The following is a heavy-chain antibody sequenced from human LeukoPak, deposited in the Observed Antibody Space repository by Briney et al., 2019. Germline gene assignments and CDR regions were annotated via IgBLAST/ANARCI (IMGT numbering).Heavy chain of an antibody. CDR1: GITFADYS. V-gene: IGHV3-20*04. CDR2: INWNGGST. D-gene: IGHD3-3*01. J-gene: IGHJ4*02. CDR3: ARGGTHYDFWSGYYTPPYYFDY. Sequence: GGSLRLSCAASGITFADYSMIWVRQAPGNVLEWVSVINWNGGSTGYADSVKGRFTISRDNAKNSLYLQMNSLRAEDTALYYCARGGTHYDFWSGYYTPPYYFDYWGQGTLVTVSS.